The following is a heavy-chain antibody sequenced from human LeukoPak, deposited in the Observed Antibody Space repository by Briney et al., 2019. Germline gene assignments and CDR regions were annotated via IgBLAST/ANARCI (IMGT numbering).Heavy chain of an antibody. CDR2: ISYSGST. Sequence: SETLSLTCTVSGGSISNNYWSWIRQPPGKGLEWIGYISYSGSTNYNPSLKSRVTISVDTSKNQFSLKLSSVTAVDTAVYYCARDNSGWLVNFDYWGQGTLVTVSS. J-gene: IGHJ4*02. CDR1: GGSISNNY. D-gene: IGHD6-19*01. CDR3: ARDNSGWLVNFDY. V-gene: IGHV4-59*01.